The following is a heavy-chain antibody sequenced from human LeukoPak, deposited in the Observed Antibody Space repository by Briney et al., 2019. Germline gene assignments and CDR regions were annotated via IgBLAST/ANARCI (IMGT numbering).Heavy chain of an antibody. CDR1: GASISSGTYS. D-gene: IGHD4-17*01. J-gene: IGHJ4*02. V-gene: IGHV4-61*02. Sequence: SQTLSLTCTVSGASISSGTYSWSWIRQPAGKGLEWIGRIFSSGSTNYNPSLKSRVTISVDPSKNQFSLKLSSVTAADTAVYFCVRAAETVTTGYFNYWGQGTLVTVSS. CDR3: VRAAETVTTGYFNY. CDR2: IFSSGST.